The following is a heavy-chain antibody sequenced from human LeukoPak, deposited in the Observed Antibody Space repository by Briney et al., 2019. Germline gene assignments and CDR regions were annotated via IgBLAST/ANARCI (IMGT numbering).Heavy chain of an antibody. V-gene: IGHV3-66*01. J-gene: IGHJ3*02. CDR3: VTDTPHEEPAANCSGWHI. CDR2: IYSGGST. D-gene: IGHD2-2*01. Sequence: GGSLRLSCAASGFTVSSNYMSWVRQAPGKGLEWVSVIYSGGSTYYADSVKGRFTISRDNSKNTLYLQMSSLRAEDTAVYYCVTDTPHEEPAANCSGWHIWGQGTLVTVSS. CDR1: GFTVSSNY.